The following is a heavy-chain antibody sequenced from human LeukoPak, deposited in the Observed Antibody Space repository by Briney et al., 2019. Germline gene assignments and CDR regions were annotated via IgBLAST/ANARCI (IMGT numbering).Heavy chain of an antibody. J-gene: IGHJ6*03. CDR2: INHSGST. CDR3: ARLAGEFYYYYYMDV. V-gene: IGHV4-34*01. CDR1: GGSFSGYY. Sequence: PSETLSLTCAVYGGSFSGYYWSWIRQPPGKGLEWIGEINHSGSTNYNPSLKSRVTISVDTSKNQFSLKLSSVTAADTAVYYCARLAGEFYYYYYMDVWGKGTTVTVSS. D-gene: IGHD3-10*01.